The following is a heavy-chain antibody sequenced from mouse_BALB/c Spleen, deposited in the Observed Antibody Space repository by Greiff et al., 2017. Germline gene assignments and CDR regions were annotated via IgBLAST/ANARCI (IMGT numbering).Heavy chain of an antibody. V-gene: IGHV5-12-1*01. CDR1: GFAFSSYD. J-gene: IGHJ3*01. Sequence: EVKVVESGGGLVKPGGSLKLSCAASGFAFSSYDMSWVRQTPEKRLEWVAYISSGGGSTYYPDTVKGRFTISRDNAKNTLYLQMSSLKSEDTAMYYCARGLGFAYWGQGTLVTVSA. CDR3: ARGLGFAY. CDR2: ISSGGGST.